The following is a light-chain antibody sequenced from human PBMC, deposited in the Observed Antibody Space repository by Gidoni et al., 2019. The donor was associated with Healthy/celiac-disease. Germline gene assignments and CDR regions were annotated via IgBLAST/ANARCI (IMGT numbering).Light chain of an antibody. CDR3: KQFNNYPIT. CDR2: DAS. V-gene: IGKV1D-13*01. Sequence: AIQLTQSPSSLSASVGDRVTITCRASQGISSALAWYQQKPGKAPKLLIYDASSLESGVPSRFSGSGSGTDFTLNISSLQPEDFATYYCKQFNNYPITFGQGTRLEIK. CDR1: QGISSA. J-gene: IGKJ5*01.